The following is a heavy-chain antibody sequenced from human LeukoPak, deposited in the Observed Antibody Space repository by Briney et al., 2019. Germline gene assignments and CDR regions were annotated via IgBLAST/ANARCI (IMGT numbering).Heavy chain of an antibody. CDR3: ARGAYYYDSSGYFTFHI. V-gene: IGHV4-34*01. Sequence: PSETLSLTCGVNGGSFSGYYWNWIRQTPGKGLEWIGEINHSGSTNYNPSLKSRVTMSVDTSKNQFSLKLSSVTAADTAVYYCARGAYYYDSSGYFTFHIWGQGTMVTVSS. CDR2: INHSGST. D-gene: IGHD3-22*01. CDR1: GGSFSGYY. J-gene: IGHJ3*02.